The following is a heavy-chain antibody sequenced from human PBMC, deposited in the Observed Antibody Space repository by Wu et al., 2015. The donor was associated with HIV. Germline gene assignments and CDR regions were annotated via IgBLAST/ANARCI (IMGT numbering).Heavy chain of an antibody. Sequence: QVQLVQSGAEVKKPGSSVKVSCKASGGTFSSYAISWVRQAPGQGLEWMGGIIPIFGTANYAQKFQGRVTITADESTSTAYMELSSLRSEDTAVYYCARAGVEYYGSGSYSDWVRPWGQGTLVTVSS. CDR3: ARAGVEYYGSGSYSDWVRP. V-gene: IGHV1-69*12. J-gene: IGHJ5*02. CDR2: IIPIFGTA. CDR1: GGTFSSYA. D-gene: IGHD3-10*01.